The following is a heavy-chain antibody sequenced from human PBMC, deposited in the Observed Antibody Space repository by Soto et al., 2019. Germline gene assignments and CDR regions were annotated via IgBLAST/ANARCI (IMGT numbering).Heavy chain of an antibody. CDR1: GYTFTSYG. CDR3: ARVGAIAPAEGDY. J-gene: IGHJ4*02. CDR2: ISGYNNNK. V-gene: IGHV1-18*01. Sequence: QIQLVQSGTEVREPGASVKVSCQASGYTFTSYGIIWVRQAPGQGLELMGWISGYNNNKNYAQKYQARVTMTTDTSTITAYMELRSLRSDDTAVYYCARVGAIAPAEGDYWSQGTLVTVSS. D-gene: IGHD6-13*01.